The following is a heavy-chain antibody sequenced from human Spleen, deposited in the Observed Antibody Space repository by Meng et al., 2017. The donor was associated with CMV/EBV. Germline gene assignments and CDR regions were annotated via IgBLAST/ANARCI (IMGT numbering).Heavy chain of an antibody. CDR1: GCTFSDFY. CDR2: ISSYGSTI. J-gene: IGHJ2*01. D-gene: IGHD2-8*01. Sequence: SGCTFSDFYMSWIRQAPGKGLEWVSYISSYGSTIYYADSVKGRFIISRDNAKNSLYLQMNSLRAEDTAVYYCARAYCANDVCSWYFDLWGRGTLVTVSS. V-gene: IGHV3-11*01. CDR3: ARAYCANDVCSWYFDL.